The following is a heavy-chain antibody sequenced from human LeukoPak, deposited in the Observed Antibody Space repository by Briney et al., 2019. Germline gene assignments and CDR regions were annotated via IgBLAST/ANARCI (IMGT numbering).Heavy chain of an antibody. V-gene: IGHV4-39*07. CDR3: ARSRGASIDY. J-gene: IGHJ4*02. D-gene: IGHD2-2*01. CDR2: GYYFGAA. CDR1: GGSFTTIDYY. Sequence: SETLSLTCAVSGGSFTTIDYYWAWIRQPPGKGPEWIGSGYYFGAASYNPSFQGRVTISLDTSRNQFFLKLTSVTAADTAVYYCARSRGASIDYWGQGTLVTVSS.